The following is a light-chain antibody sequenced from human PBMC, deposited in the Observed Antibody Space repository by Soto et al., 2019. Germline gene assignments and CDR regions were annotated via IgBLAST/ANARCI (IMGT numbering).Light chain of an antibody. CDR2: AAS. CDR3: QQYYSYPRT. V-gene: IGKV1-8*01. CDR1: QGISSY. Sequence: AIRMTQSPSSLSASTGDRATITCRASQGISSYLAWYQQKPGKAPKLLIYAASTLQSGVPSRFSGSGSGTDFTLTISCLQSEDFATYYYQQYYSYPRTFGQGTKVEIK. J-gene: IGKJ1*01.